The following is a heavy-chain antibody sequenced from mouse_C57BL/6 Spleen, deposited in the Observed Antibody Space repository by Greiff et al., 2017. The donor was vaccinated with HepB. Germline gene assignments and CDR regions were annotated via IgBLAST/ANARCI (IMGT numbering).Heavy chain of an antibody. D-gene: IGHD1-3*01. J-gene: IGHJ3*01. CDR1: GFTFSDYG. Sequence: EVQVVESGGGLVKPGGSLKLSCAASGFTFSDYGMHWVRQAPEKGLEWVAYISSGSSTIYYADTVKGRFTISRDNAKNTLFLQMTSLRSEDTAMYYCARITFFAYWGQGTLVTVSA. V-gene: IGHV5-17*01. CDR3: ARITFFAY. CDR2: ISSGSSTI.